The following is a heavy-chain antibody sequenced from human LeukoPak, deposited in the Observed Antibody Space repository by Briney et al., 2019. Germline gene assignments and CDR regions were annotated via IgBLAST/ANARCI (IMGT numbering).Heavy chain of an antibody. D-gene: IGHD4-17*01. CDR1: GGSISSNIYY. CDR3: ASFGDYLNWFDP. V-gene: IGHV4-39*01. CDR2: ISYSGST. J-gene: IGHJ5*02. Sequence: SETLSLTCTVSGGSISSNIYYWGWIRQPPGQGLEWIGSISYSGSTYYNPSLKRRVTISVDTSKNQFSLKLSSVTAADTAVYYCASFGDYLNWFDPWGQGTLVTVSS.